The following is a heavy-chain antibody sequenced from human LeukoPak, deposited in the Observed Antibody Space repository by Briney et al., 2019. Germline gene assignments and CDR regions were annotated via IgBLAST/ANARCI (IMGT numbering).Heavy chain of an antibody. J-gene: IGHJ6*02. Sequence: GGSLRLSCAASGFTFSSYDMHWVRQATGKGLEWVSDIGTAGDTYYPGSVKGRFTISREKAKNSLYLQMNSLRAGDTAVYYCARVYSSSWYASLGQYYYYGMDVWGQGTTVTVSS. CDR2: IGTAGDT. CDR1: GFTFSSYD. V-gene: IGHV3-13*01. D-gene: IGHD6-13*01. CDR3: ARVYSSSWYASLGQYYYYGMDV.